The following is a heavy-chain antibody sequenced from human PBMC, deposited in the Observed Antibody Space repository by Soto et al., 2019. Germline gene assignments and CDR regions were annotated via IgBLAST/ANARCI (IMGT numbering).Heavy chain of an antibody. D-gene: IGHD2-15*01. CDR2: IYYSGST. CDR1: GGSISSYY. CDR3: ARGFCSGGSCYSPPGFDP. Sequence: SETLSLTCTVSGGSISSYYWSWIRQPPGKGLEWIVYIYYSGSTNYNPSLKSRVTISVDTSKNQFSLKLSSVTAAGTAVYYCARGFCSGGSCYSPPGFDPWGQGTLVTVS. V-gene: IGHV4-59*01. J-gene: IGHJ5*02.